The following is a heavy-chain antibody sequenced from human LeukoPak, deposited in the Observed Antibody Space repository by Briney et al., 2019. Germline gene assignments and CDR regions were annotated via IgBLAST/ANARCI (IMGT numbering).Heavy chain of an antibody. J-gene: IGHJ4*02. V-gene: IGHV4-34*01. Sequence: SETLSLTCAVYGGSFSGYYWSWIRQPPGKGLEWIGEINHSGSTNYNPSLKSRVTISVDTSKNQFSLKLSSVTAADTAMYYCARVEVAVADYWGQGTLVTVSS. D-gene: IGHD6-19*01. CDR3: ARVEVAVADY. CDR2: INHSGST. CDR1: GGSFSGYY.